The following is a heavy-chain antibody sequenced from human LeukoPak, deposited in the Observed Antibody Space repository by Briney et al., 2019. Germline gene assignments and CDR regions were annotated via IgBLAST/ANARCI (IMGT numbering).Heavy chain of an antibody. CDR3: ARHGSLGSGWLY. CDR2: IYYSGST. CDR1: GGSISSYY. J-gene: IGHJ4*02. V-gene: IGHV4-59*08. D-gene: IGHD6-19*01. Sequence: SETLSLTCTVSGGSISSYYWSWIRQPPGKGLEWIGYIYYSGSTNSNPSLKSRVTISVDTSKNQFSLKLSSVTAADTAVYYCARHGSLGSGWLYWGQGTLVTVSS.